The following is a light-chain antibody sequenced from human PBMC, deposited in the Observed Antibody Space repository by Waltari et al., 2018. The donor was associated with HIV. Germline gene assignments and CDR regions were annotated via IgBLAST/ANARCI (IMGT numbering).Light chain of an antibody. J-gene: IGLJ2*01. CDR3: NSRDSSGNHP. V-gene: IGLV3-19*01. Sequence: SSELTQDPAVSVALGQTVRVTCQGDSLRSYYTSWYQQKPGQAPVLVIYGKNNRPSGIPDRVSGSSSGNTASLTITGAQAEDEADYCCNSRDSSGNHPFGGGTKLTVL. CDR2: GKN. CDR1: SLRSYY.